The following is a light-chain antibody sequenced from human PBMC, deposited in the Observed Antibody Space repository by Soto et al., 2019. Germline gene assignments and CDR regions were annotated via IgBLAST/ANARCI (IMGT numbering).Light chain of an antibody. Sequence: DIVLTQSPGTVALSPGERATLSCRASQSVSSSYLAWYQQKPGQAPRLLISGASSRATGIPDRFSGSGSGTDFTLTISRLEPEDFAVYYCQQYGSSPITFCQGTRLEIK. CDR1: QSVSSSY. CDR3: QQYGSSPIT. V-gene: IGKV3-20*01. J-gene: IGKJ5*01. CDR2: GAS.